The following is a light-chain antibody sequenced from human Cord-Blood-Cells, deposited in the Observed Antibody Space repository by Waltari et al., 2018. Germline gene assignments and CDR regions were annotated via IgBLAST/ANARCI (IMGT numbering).Light chain of an antibody. CDR2: RNN. CDR3: AAWDDSLSGYV. V-gene: IGLV1-47*01. Sequence: QSVLTQPPSASGTPGQRVTISCSGSSSNIGRNYVYWYQQRPGTAPKLLIYRNNQPPSGVPDRFSGSKSGTSASLAISGLRSEDEADYYCAAWDDSLSGYVFGTGTKVTVL. CDR1: SSNIGRNY. J-gene: IGLJ1*01.